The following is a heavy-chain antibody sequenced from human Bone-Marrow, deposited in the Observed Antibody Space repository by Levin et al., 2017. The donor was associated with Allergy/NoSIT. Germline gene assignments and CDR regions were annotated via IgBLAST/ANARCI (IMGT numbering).Heavy chain of an antibody. CDR3: ARGGVNDAFDL. CDR2: MYSGGTT. V-gene: IGHV3-66*01. Sequence: GGSLRLSCAVSGISVSSTFMIWVRQAPGKGLEYISVMYSGGTTFYADSVKGLFTISRDNSKNTMYLQMDILRAEDTAVYYCARGGVNDAFDLWGQGTMVTVSA. J-gene: IGHJ3*01. CDR1: GISVSSTF.